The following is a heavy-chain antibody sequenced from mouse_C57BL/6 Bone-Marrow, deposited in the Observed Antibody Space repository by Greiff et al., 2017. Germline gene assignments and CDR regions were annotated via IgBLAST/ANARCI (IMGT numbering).Heavy chain of an antibody. Sequence: QVQLQQPGAELVMPGASVKLSCKASGYTFTSYWMHWVKQRPGQGLEWIGEIDPSDSYTNYNQKFKGKSTLTVDKSSSTAYMQLSSLTSEDSAVYYCARGPHWYFDVWGRGTTGTVAS. V-gene: IGHV1-69*01. CDR1: GYTFTSYW. J-gene: IGHJ1*03. CDR2: IDPSDSYT. CDR3: ARGPHWYFDV.